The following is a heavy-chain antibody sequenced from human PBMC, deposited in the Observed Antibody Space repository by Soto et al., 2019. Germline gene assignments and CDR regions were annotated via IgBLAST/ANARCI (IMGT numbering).Heavy chain of an antibody. J-gene: IGHJ4*02. V-gene: IGHV4-34*01. CDR1: GGSFSGYY. CDR2: INHSGST. Sequence: QVQLQQWGAGLLKPSETLSLTCAVYGGSFSGYYWSWIRQPPGKGLEWIGEINHSGSTNYNPSLKSRVTISVDTSKSQFSLKLSSVTAADTAVYYCARVFGGSYLFDYWGQGTLVTVSS. CDR3: ARVFGGSYLFDY. D-gene: IGHD1-26*01.